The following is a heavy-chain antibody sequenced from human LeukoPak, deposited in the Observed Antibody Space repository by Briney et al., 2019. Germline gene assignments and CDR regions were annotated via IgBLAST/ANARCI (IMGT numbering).Heavy chain of an antibody. V-gene: IGHV1-69*04. CDR2: IIPILGIA. D-gene: IGHD2-15*01. CDR1: GGTFSSYA. Sequence: SVKVSCKASGGTFSSYAISWVRQAPGQGLECMGRIIPILGIANYAQKFQGRVTITADKSTSTAYMELSSLRSEDTAVYYCARRGTTYCTVDSCHPNWFDPWGQGTLVTVSS. J-gene: IGHJ5*02. CDR3: ARRGTTYCTVDSCHPNWFDP.